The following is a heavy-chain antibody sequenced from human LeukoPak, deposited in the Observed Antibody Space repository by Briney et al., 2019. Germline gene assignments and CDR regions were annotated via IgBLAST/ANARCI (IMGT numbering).Heavy chain of an antibody. CDR2: IYYSGST. J-gene: IGHJ4*02. Sequence: SETLSLTCTVSGGSLSSYYWSWIRQPPGKGLEWIGYIYYSGSTNYNPSLKSRVTIPVDTSKNQFSLKLSSVTAADTAVYYCARGGLGVFDYWGQGTLVTVSS. CDR1: GGSLSSYY. V-gene: IGHV4-59*01. CDR3: ARGGLGVFDY.